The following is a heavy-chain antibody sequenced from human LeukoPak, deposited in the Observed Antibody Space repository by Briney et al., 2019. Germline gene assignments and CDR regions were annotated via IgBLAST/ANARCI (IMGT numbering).Heavy chain of an antibody. CDR2: ISSGGSTR. V-gene: IGHV3-11*04. Sequence: GGSLRLSCAASGFTFSDYYMSWIRQAPGKGLEWVSYISSGGSTRYYADSVKGQFTISRDNAKSSLYLQMNSLRAEDTAVYYCARISPPYGDCPRWAFDIWGQGTMVTVSS. J-gene: IGHJ3*02. CDR3: ARISPPYGDCPRWAFDI. D-gene: IGHD2-21*01. CDR1: GFTFSDYY.